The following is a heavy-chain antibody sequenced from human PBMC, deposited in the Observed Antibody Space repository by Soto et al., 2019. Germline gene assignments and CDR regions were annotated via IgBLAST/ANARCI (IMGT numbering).Heavy chain of an antibody. CDR1: GFTFSNYI. CDR2: ILSDGNNK. V-gene: IGHV3-30-3*01. Sequence: QVQLVESGGGVVQPGRSLRLSCAASGFTFSNYIMHWVRQAPGKGLEWVAMILSDGNNKYYADSVQGRFTISRDNSKNTLYLQMNSLGTEDTAIYYCARDDEDGSYCDLGYWGQGTLVTVSS. D-gene: IGHD3-10*01. J-gene: IGHJ4*02. CDR3: ARDDEDGSYCDLGY.